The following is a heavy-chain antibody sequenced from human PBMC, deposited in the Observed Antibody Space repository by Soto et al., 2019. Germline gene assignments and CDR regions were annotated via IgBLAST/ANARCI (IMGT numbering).Heavy chain of an antibody. CDR3: ARHNGPLYVGYYYDMDV. Sequence: SDTLSLTCALYGRSFGGYYWTCIRKPRGTGLEWIGSIYYSGYTYYNPSLKSRVTISVDTSKNQFSLKLSSVTAADTAVYYCARHNGPLYVGYYYDMDVWGQGTTVT. CDR1: GRSFGGYY. D-gene: IGHD3-16*01. V-gene: IGHV4-34*01. CDR2: IYYSGYT. J-gene: IGHJ6*02.